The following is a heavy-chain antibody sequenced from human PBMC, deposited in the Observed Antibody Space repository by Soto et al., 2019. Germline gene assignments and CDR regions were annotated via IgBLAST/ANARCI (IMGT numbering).Heavy chain of an antibody. D-gene: IGHD2-15*01. V-gene: IGHV3-15*01. Sequence: GSLRLSCTASGFTFSNAWMSWVRQAPGKGLEWIGRIKGESDGGTTDYATPVKGRFTISRDDSKNTLYLQMNSLKTEDTAVYYCTTDLNTTGTGYCSGGSCLHTGVPWGQGTLVTVSS. CDR3: TTDLNTTGTGYCSGGSCLHTGVP. CDR1: GFTFSNAW. J-gene: IGHJ5*02. CDR2: IKGESDGGTT.